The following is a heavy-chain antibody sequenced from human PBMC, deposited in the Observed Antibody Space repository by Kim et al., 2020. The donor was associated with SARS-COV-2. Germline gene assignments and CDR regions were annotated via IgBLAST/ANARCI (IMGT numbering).Heavy chain of an antibody. D-gene: IGHD3-10*01. V-gene: IGHV1-18*01. CDR3: GRGLSMARGAIYALDA. Sequence: ASVKVSCKTSGYTFNTYGATWVRQAPGQGLEWLGWISGYNGDTKSAQVFQGRVTLTTDTSTSTAYLDLRSLRSDDTAIYYCGRGLSMARGAIYALDAWGQGTTVIVSS. J-gene: IGHJ6*02. CDR2: ISGYNGDT. CDR1: GYTFNTYG.